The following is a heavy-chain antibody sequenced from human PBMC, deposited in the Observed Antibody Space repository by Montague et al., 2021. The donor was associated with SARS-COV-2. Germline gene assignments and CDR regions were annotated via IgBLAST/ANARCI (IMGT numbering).Heavy chain of an antibody. D-gene: IGHD2-21*02. CDR2: ISRSGGSI. V-gene: IGHV3-48*03. J-gene: IGHJ4*02. CDR1: GFAFSSYE. CDR3: AREVAGCHGDCNDY. Sequence: FLRLSCAASGFAFSSYEMHWFRQAPGKGLEWIAYISRSGGSIQYADFMMGRFTISRDNARNSLYLQMNSLRAEDTAVYYCAREVAGCHGDCNDYWGQGTLVTVSS.